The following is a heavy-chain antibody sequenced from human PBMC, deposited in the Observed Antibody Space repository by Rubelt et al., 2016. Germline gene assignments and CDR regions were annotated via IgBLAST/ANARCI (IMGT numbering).Heavy chain of an antibody. J-gene: IGHJ6*02. D-gene: IGHD3-10*01. CDR3: ARSPYGPHPYYYGMDV. CDR2: IKQDGSEK. CDR1: SYW. Sequence: SYWMSWVRQAPGKGLEWVANIKQDGSEKYYVDSVKGRFTISRDNAKNSLYLQMNSLRAEDTAVYYCARSPYGPHPYYYGMDVWGQGTTVTVSS. V-gene: IGHV3-7*05.